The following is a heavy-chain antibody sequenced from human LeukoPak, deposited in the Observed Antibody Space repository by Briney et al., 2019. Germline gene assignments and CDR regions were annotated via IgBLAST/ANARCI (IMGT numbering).Heavy chain of an antibody. D-gene: IGHD3-16*02. CDR2: ISNSGGST. Sequence: GGSLRLSCAASAFTFSSYAMSWVRQAPGKGLEWVSGISNSGGSTYYADSVKGRFTISRDNSKNTLYLQMNSLRAEDTALYYCAKESWPTALSFDYWGQGTLVTVSS. J-gene: IGHJ4*02. CDR1: AFTFSSYA. V-gene: IGHV3-23*01. CDR3: AKESWPTALSFDY.